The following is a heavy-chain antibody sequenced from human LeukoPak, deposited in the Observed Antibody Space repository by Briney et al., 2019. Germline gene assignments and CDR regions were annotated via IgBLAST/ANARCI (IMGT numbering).Heavy chain of an antibody. CDR1: GGSFSGYY. CDR2: INHSGST. Sequence: PSETLSLTCAVYGGSFSGYYWSWIRQPPGKGLEWIGEINHSGSTNYNPSLKSRVTISVDTSKNQFSLKLSSVTAADTAVYYCAREAAAGPLNWFDPWGQGTLVTVSS. D-gene: IGHD6-13*01. V-gene: IGHV4-34*01. CDR3: AREAAAGPLNWFDP. J-gene: IGHJ5*02.